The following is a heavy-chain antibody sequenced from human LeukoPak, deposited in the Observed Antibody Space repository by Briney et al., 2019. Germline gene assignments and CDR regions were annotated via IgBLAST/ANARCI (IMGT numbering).Heavy chain of an antibody. V-gene: IGHV3-73*01. D-gene: IGHD6-13*01. CDR1: GFTFSGSA. CDR2: IRSKANSYAT. CDR3: TTSYSGNSWYDWFGP. J-gene: IGHJ5*02. Sequence: GGSLRLSCAASGFTFSGSAMHWVRQASGKGLEWVGRIRSKANSYATAYAASVKGRFTISRDDSKNTAYLQMNSLKTEDTALYFCTTSYSGNSWYDWFGPWGQGTLVTVSS.